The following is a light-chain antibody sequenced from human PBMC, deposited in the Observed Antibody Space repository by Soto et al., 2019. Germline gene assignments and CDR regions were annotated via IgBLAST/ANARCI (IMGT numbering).Light chain of an antibody. Sequence: QSVLTQPASVSGSPGQSITISCTGSSSDVGTYNYVSWYQQHPGKAPKLIIYDVSTRPSGLSNRSSGSKSGNTASLTISGLQAEDEADYFCSSYASTSTLVVFGGGTKVTVL. CDR3: SSYASTSTLVV. CDR2: DVS. V-gene: IGLV2-14*01. CDR1: SSDVGTYNY. J-gene: IGLJ2*01.